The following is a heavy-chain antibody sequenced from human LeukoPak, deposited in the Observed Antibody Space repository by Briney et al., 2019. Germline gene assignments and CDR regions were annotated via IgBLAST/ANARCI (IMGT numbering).Heavy chain of an antibody. V-gene: IGHV1-46*01. D-gene: IGHD3-10*01. CDR1: GYTFTSYY. CDR2: INPSGGGT. Sequence: ASVKVSCKASGYTFTSYYMHWVRQAPGQGLEWMGIINPSGGGTSYAQKFQGRVTMTRDTSTSTVYMELSSLRSEDTAVYYCAREGLLLWFGELLDYYYGMDVWGKGTTVTVSS. CDR3: AREGLLLWFGELLDYYYGMDV. J-gene: IGHJ6*04.